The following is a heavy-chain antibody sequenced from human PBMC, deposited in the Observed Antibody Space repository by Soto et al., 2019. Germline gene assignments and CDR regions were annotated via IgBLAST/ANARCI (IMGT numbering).Heavy chain of an antibody. CDR2: TYYRSKWYN. D-gene: IGHD4-17*01. Sequence: QVQLQQSGPGLVKPSQTLSLTCAISGDSVSSNGAAWNWIRQSPSRGLEWLGRTYYRSKWYNDYAVSLKSRININPDTSKSQFSLQLNSVTPEDTAVYYCARDKYDYFNRGIGFDTWGQGILVTVSS. V-gene: IGHV6-1*02. J-gene: IGHJ5*02. CDR1: GDSVSSNGAA. CDR3: ARDKYDYFNRGIGFDT.